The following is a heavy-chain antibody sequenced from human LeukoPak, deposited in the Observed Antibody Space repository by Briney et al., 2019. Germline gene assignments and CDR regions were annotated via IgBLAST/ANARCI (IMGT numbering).Heavy chain of an antibody. D-gene: IGHD6-13*01. CDR2: ISGSGGST. V-gene: IGHV3-23*01. J-gene: IGHJ1*01. CDR1: GFTFSSYA. CDR3: AKLPVSWYPEYFQH. Sequence: GGSLRRSCAASGFTFSSYAMSWVRQAPGKGLEWVSAISGSGGSTYHADSVKGRFNISRDNSKNTLYLQMNSLRAEDTAVYYCAKLPVSWYPEYFQHWGQGTLVTVSS.